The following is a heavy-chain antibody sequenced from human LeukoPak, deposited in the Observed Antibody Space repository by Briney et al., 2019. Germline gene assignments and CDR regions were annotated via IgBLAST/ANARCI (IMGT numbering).Heavy chain of an antibody. D-gene: IGHD4-17*01. Sequence: GESRKISCKGSGYSFTSYWIGWVGQMPGKGLGGMGIIYPGDSDTRYSPSFQGQCTISAHKSISTAYLQWSSLKASDTAMYYCARHGGDYVFDYWGQGTLVTVSS. CDR3: ARHGGDYVFDY. J-gene: IGHJ4*02. CDR1: GYSFTSYW. CDR2: IYPGDSDT. V-gene: IGHV5-51*01.